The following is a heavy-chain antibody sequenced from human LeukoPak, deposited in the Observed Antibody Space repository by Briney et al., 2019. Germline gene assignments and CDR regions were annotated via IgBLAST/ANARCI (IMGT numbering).Heavy chain of an antibody. J-gene: IGHJ4*02. CDR3: ARAKGYTSSYSFDY. CDR1: GFTFNNYA. Sequence: PGGSLRLSRAASGFTFNNYALNWVRQTPGGRLEWVSFIGISSGPLLYADSVKGRFTISRDNAKASVYLQMNRLRAEDTAVYYCARAKGYTSSYSFDYWGQGILVTVSS. D-gene: IGHD3-10*01. V-gene: IGHV3-48*04. CDR2: IGISSGPL.